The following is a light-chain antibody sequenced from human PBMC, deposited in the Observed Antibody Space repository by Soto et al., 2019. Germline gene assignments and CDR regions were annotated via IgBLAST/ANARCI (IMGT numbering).Light chain of an antibody. V-gene: IGKV3-11*01. CDR3: LHRSDWPPGIT. CDR2: DAS. Sequence: VLTQSPATLSLSPGERATLSCRASQSITTYLAWYQQRPGQAPRLLISDASNRVPGVPVRFSGSGSGTDFTLTIPSLEPEDFAVYYCLHRSDWPPGITFGHGTRLDIK. CDR1: QSITTY. J-gene: IGKJ5*01.